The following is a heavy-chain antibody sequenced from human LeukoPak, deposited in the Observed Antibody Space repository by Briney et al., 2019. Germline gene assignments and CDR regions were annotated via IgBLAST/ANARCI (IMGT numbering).Heavy chain of an antibody. CDR2: IIPILGIA. D-gene: IGHD2-2*01. CDR1: GYTFTGYY. J-gene: IGHJ5*02. V-gene: IGHV1-69*04. CDR3: ARGGAIVVVPAAMDWFDP. Sequence: SVKVSCKASGYTFTGYYMHWVRQAPGQGLEWMGRIIPILGIANYAQKFQGRVTITADKSTSTAYMELSSLRSEDTAVYYCARGGAIVVVPAAMDWFDPWGQGTLVTVSS.